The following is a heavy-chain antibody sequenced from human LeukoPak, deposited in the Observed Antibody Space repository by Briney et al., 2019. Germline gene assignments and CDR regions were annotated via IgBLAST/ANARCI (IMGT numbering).Heavy chain of an antibody. CDR2: ISSSGSTI. CDR1: GFTLSNYE. Sequence: GGSLRLSCAASGFTLSNYEVNWVRQAPGKGLEWVSYISSSGSTIYYADSVKGRFTISRDNAKNSLYLQMNSLRAEDTAVYYCAKDRSLQLWSYYFDYWGQGTLVTVSS. J-gene: IGHJ4*02. CDR3: AKDRSLQLWSYYFDY. V-gene: IGHV3-48*03. D-gene: IGHD5-18*01.